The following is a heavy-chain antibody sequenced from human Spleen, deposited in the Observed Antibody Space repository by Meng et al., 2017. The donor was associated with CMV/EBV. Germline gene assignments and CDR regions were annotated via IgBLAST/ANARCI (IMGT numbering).Heavy chain of an antibody. CDR3: ARLGVTSTYFDY. Sequence: GESLKSSCKASGYTFTSYWIGWVRQIPGKGLEWMGIIYPGDSDTRYSPSFQGQVTISADKSITTAYLQWSSLRASDTAIYYCARLGVTSTYFDYWGQGTLVTVSS. CDR1: GYTFTSYW. D-gene: IGHD5-12*01. J-gene: IGHJ4*02. V-gene: IGHV5-51*01. CDR2: IYPGDSDT.